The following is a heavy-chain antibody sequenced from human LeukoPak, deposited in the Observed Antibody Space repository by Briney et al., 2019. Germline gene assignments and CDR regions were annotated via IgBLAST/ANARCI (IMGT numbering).Heavy chain of an antibody. J-gene: IGHJ6*02. CDR2: FYYSGTT. CDR1: GGSISSGGYY. V-gene: IGHV4-30-4*08. D-gene: IGHD1-26*01. Sequence: SETLSLTCTVSGGSISSGGYYWSWIRPRPGKGLEWIGYFYYSGTTYYNPSLKSRVTISVDTSKNQFSLKLSSVTAADTAVYYCARVVGATTYHYYYGMDVWGQGTTVTVSS. CDR3: ARVVGATTYHYYYGMDV.